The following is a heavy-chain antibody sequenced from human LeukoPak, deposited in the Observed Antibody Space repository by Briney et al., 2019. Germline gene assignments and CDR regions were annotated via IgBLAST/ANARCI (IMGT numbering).Heavy chain of an antibody. D-gene: IGHD2-2*01. CDR1: GGTFSSYA. Sequence: SVKVSCKASGGTFSSYAISWVRQAPGQGLEWMGGIIPIFGTANYAQKFQGRVTITADKSTSTAYMELSSLRSEDTAVYYCASHRGIVVVPAAMSPWGQGTLVTVSS. J-gene: IGHJ5*02. CDR3: ASHRGIVVVPAAMSP. CDR2: IIPIFGTA. V-gene: IGHV1-69*06.